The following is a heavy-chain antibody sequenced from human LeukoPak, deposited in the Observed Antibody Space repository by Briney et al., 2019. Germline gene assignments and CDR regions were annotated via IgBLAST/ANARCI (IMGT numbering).Heavy chain of an antibody. V-gene: IGHV4-31*03. CDR2: IYYSGST. CDR1: GGSISSGGYY. Sequence: SETLSLTCTVSGGSISSGGYYWSWIRQHPGKGLEWIGYIYYSGSTYYNPSLKSRVTISVDTSKNQFSLKLSSVTAADTAVYYCARGPQSLEWSNWFDPWGQGTLVTVSS. CDR3: ARGPQSLEWSNWFDP. J-gene: IGHJ5*02. D-gene: IGHD3-3*01.